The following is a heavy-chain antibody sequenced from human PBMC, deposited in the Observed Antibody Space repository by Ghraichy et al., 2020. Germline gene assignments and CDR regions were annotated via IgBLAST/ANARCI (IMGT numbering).Heavy chain of an antibody. J-gene: IGHJ4*02. CDR2: IYYSGST. D-gene: IGHD5-18*01. Sequence: SETPSLTCTVSGGSISSGDYYWSWIRQPPGKGLEWIGYIYYSGSTYYNPSLKSRVTISVDTSKNQFSLKLSSVTAADTAVYYCARGVYSYGFWGFDYWGQGTLVTVSS. CDR1: GGSISSGDYY. V-gene: IGHV4-30-4*01. CDR3: ARGVYSYGFWGFDY.